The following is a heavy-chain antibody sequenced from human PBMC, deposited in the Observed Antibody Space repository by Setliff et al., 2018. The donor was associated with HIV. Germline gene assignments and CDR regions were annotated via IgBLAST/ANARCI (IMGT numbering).Heavy chain of an antibody. CDR1: GGSISSGGHY. CDR3: ARDTYHTGYLGWGPKPHYYYMDV. CDR2: VSSSGSS. Sequence: SQTLSLTCTVSGGSISSGGHYWNWIRQHPGKGLEWIGHVSSSGSSNYNPSLTSRVTISADTSKNQFSLKLTSVTAADTAVYYCARDTYHTGYLGWGPKPHYYYMDVWGKGTTVTVSS. V-gene: IGHV4-61*09. D-gene: IGHD5-12*01. J-gene: IGHJ6*03.